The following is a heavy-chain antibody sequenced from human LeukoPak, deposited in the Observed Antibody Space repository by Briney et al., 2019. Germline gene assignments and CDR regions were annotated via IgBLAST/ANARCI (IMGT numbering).Heavy chain of an antibody. CDR1: GGSISNY. D-gene: IGHD3-22*01. Sequence: SETLSLTCTVSGGSISNYWSWIRQPPGKGLEWIGYIYSSGSTDYNPSLKSRVTISVDTSKNQFSLKLSAVTAADTAVYYCARENDSSGYFSLAGAFDIWGQGTVVTVSS. V-gene: IGHV4-59*01. CDR2: IYSSGST. J-gene: IGHJ3*02. CDR3: ARENDSSGYFSLAGAFDI.